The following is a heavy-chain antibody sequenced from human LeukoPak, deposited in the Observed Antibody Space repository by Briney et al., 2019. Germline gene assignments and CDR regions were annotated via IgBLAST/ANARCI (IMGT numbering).Heavy chain of an antibody. CDR3: AGGPTSYYDFWSVGKDLNYYGMDV. CDR2: IYYSGST. J-gene: IGHJ6*02. V-gene: IGHV4-59*08. D-gene: IGHD3-3*01. CDR1: GGSISSYY. Sequence: SETLSLTCTVSGGSISSYYWSWIRQSPGKGLEWIGYIYYSGSTNYNPSLKSRVTISVDTSKNQFSLKLSSVTAADTAVYYCAGGPTSYYDFWSVGKDLNYYGMDVWGQGTTVTVSS.